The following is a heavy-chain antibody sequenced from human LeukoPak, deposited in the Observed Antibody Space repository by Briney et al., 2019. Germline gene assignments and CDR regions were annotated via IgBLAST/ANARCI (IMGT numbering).Heavy chain of an antibody. CDR2: ISSSGTLI. Sequence: GGSLRLSCTASDSTFSSLPMSWVRQAPGRGLEWISSISSSGTLIYYADSLKGRFTVSRDNAKNSLYVQMNSLRAEDTAVYYCAKIGVSGQWYFDLWGRGTLVTVSS. J-gene: IGHJ2*01. CDR1: DSTFSSLP. D-gene: IGHD5/OR15-5a*01. V-gene: IGHV3-21*01. CDR3: AKIGVSGQWYFDL.